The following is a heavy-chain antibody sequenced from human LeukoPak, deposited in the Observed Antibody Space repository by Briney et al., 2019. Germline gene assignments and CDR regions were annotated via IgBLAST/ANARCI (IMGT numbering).Heavy chain of an antibody. J-gene: IGHJ4*02. CDR2: INHSGST. CDR1: GGSFSGYY. D-gene: IGHD3-22*01. Sequence: SETLSLTCAVYGGSFSGYYWSWIRQPPGKGLEWIGEINHSGSTDYNPSLKSRVTISVDTSKNQFSLKLSSVTAADTAVYYCARVVTYYYDSSGPDYWGQGTLVTVSS. V-gene: IGHV4-34*01. CDR3: ARVVTYYYDSSGPDY.